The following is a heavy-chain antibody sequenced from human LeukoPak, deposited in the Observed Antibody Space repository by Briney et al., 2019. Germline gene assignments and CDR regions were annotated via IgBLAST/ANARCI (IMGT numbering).Heavy chain of an antibody. J-gene: IGHJ2*01. V-gene: IGHV4-59*01. Sequence: SETPSLTCTVSGGSISSYYWSWTRQPPGKGLEWIGYIYYSGSTNYNPSLKSRVTISVDTSKNQFSLKLSSVTAADTAVYYCARARYYYDSSGYPYWYFDLWGRGTLVTVSS. CDR2: IYYSGST. D-gene: IGHD3-22*01. CDR1: GGSISSYY. CDR3: ARARYYYDSSGYPYWYFDL.